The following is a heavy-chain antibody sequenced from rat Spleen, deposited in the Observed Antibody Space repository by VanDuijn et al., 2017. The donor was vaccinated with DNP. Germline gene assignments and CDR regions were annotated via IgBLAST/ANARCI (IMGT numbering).Heavy chain of an antibody. CDR1: GFTFSDYY. CDR3: ARHGTIAAYYYVMDA. V-gene: IGHV5-29*01. D-gene: IGHD1-2*01. CDR2: ISYDGSST. Sequence: EVQLVESDGGLVQPGRSLKLSCAASGFTFSDYYMAWVRQAPTKGLEWVATISYDGSSTYYRDSVKGRFTISRDNAKSTLYLQMDSLRSEDTATYYCARHGTIAAYYYVMDAWGQGASVTVSS. J-gene: IGHJ4*01.